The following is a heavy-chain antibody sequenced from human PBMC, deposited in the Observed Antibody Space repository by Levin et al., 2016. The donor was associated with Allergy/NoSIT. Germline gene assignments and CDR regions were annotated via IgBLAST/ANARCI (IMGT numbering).Heavy chain of an antibody. D-gene: IGHD1-1*01. CDR3: ARVSRRGPARWTDAFDI. J-gene: IGHJ3*02. V-gene: IGHV4-4*02. Sequence: WIRQPPGKGLEWIGEIYHSGSTNYNPSLKSRVTISVDKSKNQFSLKLSSVTAADTAVYYCARVSRRGPARWTDAFDIWGQGTMVTVSS. CDR2: IYHSGST.